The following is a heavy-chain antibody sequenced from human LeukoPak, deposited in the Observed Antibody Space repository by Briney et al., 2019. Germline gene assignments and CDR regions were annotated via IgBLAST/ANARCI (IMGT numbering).Heavy chain of an antibody. CDR1: GFTFSSYA. Sequence: PGRTLRLSCAASGFTFSSYAMHWVRQAPGKGLEWVALIPYDGSNKYYADSAKGRFTVSRDNSKNTLYLQMNSLRAEDTAVYYCVRGAYSSSWLNFDYWGQGTLVTVSS. CDR2: IPYDGSNK. J-gene: IGHJ4*02. CDR3: VRGAYSSSWLNFDY. D-gene: IGHD6-13*01. V-gene: IGHV3-30*04.